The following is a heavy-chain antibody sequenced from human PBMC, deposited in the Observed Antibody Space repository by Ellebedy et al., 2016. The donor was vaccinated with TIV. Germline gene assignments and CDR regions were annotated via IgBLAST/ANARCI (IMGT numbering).Heavy chain of an antibody. CDR3: ARVRRYCTGTSCQSYYGMDV. CDR1: GFTFSSYD. CDR2: IGSAGDP. J-gene: IGHJ6*02. D-gene: IGHD2-2*01. V-gene: IGHV3-13*05. Sequence: PGGSLRLSCAASGFTFSSYDMHWVRQATGKGLEWVSGIGSAGDPYYPGSVKGRFTISRENAKSSLYLQMNSLRAGDTAVYYCARVRRYCTGTSCQSYYGMDVWGQGTTVTVSS.